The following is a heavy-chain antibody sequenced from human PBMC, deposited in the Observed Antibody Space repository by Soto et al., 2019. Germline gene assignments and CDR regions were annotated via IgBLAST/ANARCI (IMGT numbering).Heavy chain of an antibody. CDR3: ARGSALLFYYFDY. D-gene: IGHD6-13*01. CDR1: GGSISSSSYY. Sequence: SATLSVTCTVSGGSISSSSYYWGWIRQPPGKGLEWIGSIYYSGSTYYNPSLKSRVTISVDTSKNQFSLSMTSVTAADTAVYYCARGSALLFYYFDYWGQGTPVTVSS. CDR2: IYYSGST. J-gene: IGHJ4*02. V-gene: IGHV4-39*01.